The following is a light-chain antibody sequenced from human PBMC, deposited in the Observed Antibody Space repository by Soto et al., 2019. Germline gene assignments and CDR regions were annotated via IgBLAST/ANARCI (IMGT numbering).Light chain of an antibody. J-gene: IGLJ2*01. Sequence: QSALTQPPSASGSPGQSVTISCTGTRNDVGGFNYVSWYHQHPGKAPKLIIYEVTKRPPGVPDRFSGSKSGNTASLTVSGLQGEDEADYYCSSYVGSNNLLFGGGTKLTVL. CDR2: EVT. V-gene: IGLV2-8*01. CDR1: RNDVGGFNY. CDR3: SSYVGSNNLL.